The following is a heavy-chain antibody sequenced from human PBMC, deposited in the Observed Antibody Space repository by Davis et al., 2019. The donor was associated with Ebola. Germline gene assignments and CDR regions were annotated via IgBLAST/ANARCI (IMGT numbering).Heavy chain of an antibody. J-gene: IGHJ4*02. V-gene: IGHV3-30*03. CDR3: AGSSPAVSGPFDF. Sequence: GGSLRLSCAVSHSTFSSFAMNWVRQVPGQGLEWVAIISYDGTKEYYADSVKGRFTISRDNSRNTVFLQMNSLRTEDTAMYYCAGSSPAVSGPFDFWGQGTLVTVSS. CDR2: ISYDGTKE. D-gene: IGHD6-19*01. CDR1: HSTFSSFA.